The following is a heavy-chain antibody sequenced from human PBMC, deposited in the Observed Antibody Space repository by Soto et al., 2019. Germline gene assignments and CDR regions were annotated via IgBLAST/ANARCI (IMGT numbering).Heavy chain of an antibody. CDR3: ARILGGGPRDNDFDY. CDR1: GYSFSGYW. V-gene: IGHV5-51*01. Sequence: GESLKISCKGSGYSFSGYWIGWVRQMPGKGLEWMGIIYPGDSDTIYSPSFQGQVTISADKSISTAYLQWSSLKASDTAMYYCARILGGGPRDNDFDYWGQGTLVTVSS. D-gene: IGHD3-16*01. CDR2: IYPGDSDT. J-gene: IGHJ4*02.